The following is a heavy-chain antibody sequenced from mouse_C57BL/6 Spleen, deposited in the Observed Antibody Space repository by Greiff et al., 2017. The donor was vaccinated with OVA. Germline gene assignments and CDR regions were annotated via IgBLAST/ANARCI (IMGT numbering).Heavy chain of an antibody. D-gene: IGHD2-4*01. J-gene: IGHJ2*01. V-gene: IGHV1-62-2*01. CDR2: FYPGSGSI. CDR1: GYTFTEYT. CDR3: ARHEERGYDYDDYFDY. Sequence: VQLQQSGAELVKPGASVKLSCKASGYTFTEYTIHWVQQRSGQGLEWIGWFYPGSGSIKYNEKFKDKATLTADKSSSTGYMELSRLTSEDSAVYFCARHEERGYDYDDYFDYWGQGTTLTVSS.